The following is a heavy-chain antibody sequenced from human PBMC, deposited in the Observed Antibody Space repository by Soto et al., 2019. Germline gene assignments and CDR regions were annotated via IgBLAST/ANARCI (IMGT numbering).Heavy chain of an antibody. CDR2: VSSSSSYI. V-gene: IGHV3-21*01. D-gene: IGHD1-26*01. CDR3: ARELGRAFDI. J-gene: IGHJ3*02. Sequence: GGSLRLSCAASGFPFSSYSMNWVRKAPGKGREWASSVSSSSSYIYSAASVKGLFPISRENAKNSLYLQMNSLRDEDTAVYYCARELGRAFDIWGQGTMVTVSS. CDR1: GFPFSSYS.